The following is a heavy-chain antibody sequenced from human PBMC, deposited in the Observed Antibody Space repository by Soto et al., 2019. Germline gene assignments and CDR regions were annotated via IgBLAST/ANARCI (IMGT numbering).Heavy chain of an antibody. CDR3: ASQGELLWFGEINWFDP. CDR2: INSDGSST. CDR1: GFTFSSYW. Sequence: EVQLVESGGGLVQPGGSLRLSCAAFGFTFSSYWMHWVRQAPGKRLVWVSRINSDGSSTSYADSVKGRFTISRDNAKNTLYLQMNSLRAEDTAVYYCASQGELLWFGEINWFDPWGQGTLVTVSS. V-gene: IGHV3-74*01. J-gene: IGHJ5*02. D-gene: IGHD3-10*01.